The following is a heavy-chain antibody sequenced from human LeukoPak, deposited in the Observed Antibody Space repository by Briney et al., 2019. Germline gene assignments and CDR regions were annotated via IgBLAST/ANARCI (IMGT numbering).Heavy chain of an antibody. Sequence: GGSLRLSCAASGFTFDDYAMHWVRQAPGKGLEWVSGISWNSGSIGYADSVKGRFTISRDNAKNSLYLQMNSLRAEDTALYYCAKDMRTTGVGWFDPWGQGTQVTVSS. V-gene: IGHV3-9*01. CDR1: GFTFDDYA. CDR3: AKDMRTTGVGWFDP. J-gene: IGHJ5*02. D-gene: IGHD4-23*01. CDR2: ISWNSGSI.